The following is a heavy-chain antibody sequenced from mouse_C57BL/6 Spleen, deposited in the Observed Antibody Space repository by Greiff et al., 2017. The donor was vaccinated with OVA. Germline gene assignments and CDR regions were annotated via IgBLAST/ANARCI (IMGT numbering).Heavy chain of an antibody. J-gene: IGHJ4*01. D-gene: IGHD4-1*01. Sequence: VQLQQSGAELVRPGTSVKLSCKASGYTFTSYWMHWVKRRPGQGLEWIGVIDPSDSYTNYNQKFKGKATLTVDTSSSTAYMQLSSLTSEDSAVYYCARWDWSRAMDYWGQGTSVTVSS. CDR2: IDPSDSYT. CDR1: GYTFTSYW. CDR3: ARWDWSRAMDY. V-gene: IGHV1-59*01.